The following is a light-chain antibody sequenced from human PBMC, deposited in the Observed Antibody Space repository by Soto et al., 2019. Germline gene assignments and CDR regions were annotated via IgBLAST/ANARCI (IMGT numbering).Light chain of an antibody. V-gene: IGLV2-11*01. CDR1: SSDVGGYNY. CDR2: DVS. Sequence: QSALTQPRSVSGSPGQSVTISCTGTSSDVGGYNYVSWYQQHPGKAPKLMIYDVSKRRSGVPDRFSGSKSGNTASLTISGLQAEDEADYYCCSYAGSYTIYVFGSGTKVTV. J-gene: IGLJ1*01. CDR3: CSYAGSYTIYV.